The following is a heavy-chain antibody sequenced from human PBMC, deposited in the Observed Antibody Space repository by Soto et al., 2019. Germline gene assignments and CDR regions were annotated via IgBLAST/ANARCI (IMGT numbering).Heavy chain of an antibody. CDR2: ISAYNGNT. Sequence: ASVKVSCKASGYTFTGYYMHWVRQAPGQGLEWMGWISAYNGNTNYAQKLQGRVTMTTDTSTSTAYMELRSLRSDDTAVYYCASSPLQSPGSADYWGQGTQVTVSS. CDR1: GYTFTGYY. J-gene: IGHJ4*02. CDR3: ASSPLQSPGSADY. D-gene: IGHD4-4*01. V-gene: IGHV1-18*04.